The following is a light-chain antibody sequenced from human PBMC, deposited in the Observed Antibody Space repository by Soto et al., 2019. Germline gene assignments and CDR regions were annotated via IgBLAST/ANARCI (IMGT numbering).Light chain of an antibody. J-gene: IGKJ3*01. Sequence: AIQMTQSPSSLSASVGDRITITCRASQGIRSAFGWYQQKPGTAPKLLIFAASSLQGGVPARFSGNGSGTDFTLTISSLQPEDFGTYYCLQDYHYLLTFGPGTKVDIK. CDR3: LQDYHYLLT. CDR2: AAS. V-gene: IGKV1-6*01. CDR1: QGIRSA.